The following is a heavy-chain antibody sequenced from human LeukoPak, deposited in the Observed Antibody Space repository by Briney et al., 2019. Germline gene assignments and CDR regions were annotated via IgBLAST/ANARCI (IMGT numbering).Heavy chain of an antibody. CDR3: ATTPEITIFGVSATPPIDY. J-gene: IGHJ4*02. D-gene: IGHD3-3*01. CDR2: IIPIFGTA. CDR1: GYTFTSYG. V-gene: IGHV1-69*13. Sequence: ASVKVSCKASGYTFTSYGISWVRQAPGQGLEWMGGIIPIFGTANYAQKFQGRVTITADESTSTAYMELSSLRSEDTAVYYCATTPEITIFGVSATPPIDYWGQGTLVTVSS.